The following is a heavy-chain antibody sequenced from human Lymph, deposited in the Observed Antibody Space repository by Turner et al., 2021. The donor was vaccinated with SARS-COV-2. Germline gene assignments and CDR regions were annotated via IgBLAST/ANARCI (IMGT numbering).Heavy chain of an antibody. Sequence: EVQLVESGGGLVQPGRSLRISCAASGFTFDYYAMRWVRQAPGKGLGLVSGIVWISASIAYAQSLKGRFTISSDNSKNSLYLQMNILRAEDTALYYCAYYFAGRYYSCFDYWGQGTLVTVSS. D-gene: IGHD1-26*01. CDR2: IVWISASI. CDR3: AYYFAGRYYSCFDY. J-gene: IGHJ4*02. CDR1: GFTFDYYA. V-gene: IGHV3-9*01.